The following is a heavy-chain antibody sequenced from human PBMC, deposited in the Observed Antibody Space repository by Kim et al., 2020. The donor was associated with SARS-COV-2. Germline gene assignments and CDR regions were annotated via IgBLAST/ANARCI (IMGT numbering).Heavy chain of an antibody. J-gene: IGHJ6*03. CDR2: IDTDGSST. CDR3: ARADEYSTYLMDV. Sequence: GGSLGLSCAASGFSFSIYWMHWVRQAPGKGLMWVSRIDTDGSSTRYADSVKGRFTISRDNAKNTLYLQMNSLRAEDTAVYYCARADEYSTYLMDVWGKGTTVTVSS. D-gene: IGHD6-13*01. CDR1: GFSFSIYW. V-gene: IGHV3-74*01.